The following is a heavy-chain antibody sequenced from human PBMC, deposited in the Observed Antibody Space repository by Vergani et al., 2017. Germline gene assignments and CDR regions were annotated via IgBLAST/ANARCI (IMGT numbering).Heavy chain of an antibody. Sequence: EVQLVESGGGLVQPGGSLRLSCAASGFTFSSYDMHWVRHATGKGLEWVSAIGTAGDTYYPGSVKGRFTISRENAKNSLYLQMNSLRAGDTAVYYCARAISSWYFDYWGQGTLVTVSS. V-gene: IGHV3-13*04. D-gene: IGHD6-13*01. J-gene: IGHJ4*02. CDR3: ARAISSWYFDY. CDR2: IGTAGDT. CDR1: GFTFSSYD.